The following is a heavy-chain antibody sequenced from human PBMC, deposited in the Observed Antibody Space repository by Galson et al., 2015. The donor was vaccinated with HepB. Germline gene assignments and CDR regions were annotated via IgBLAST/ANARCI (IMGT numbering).Heavy chain of an antibody. J-gene: IGHJ4*02. CDR1: GFSLTTSGMC. Sequence: ALVKPTQTLTLTCTFSGFSLTTSGMCVNWIRQPPGQALECLARIDWDDDKYYNTSVKTRLTVSKDTSKNQVVLTMTNMDPVDTATYYCARRYTHSDVFDYWGQGTLVTVSS. CDR2: IDWDDDK. CDR3: ARRYTHSDVFDY. V-gene: IGHV2-70*11. D-gene: IGHD5-24*01.